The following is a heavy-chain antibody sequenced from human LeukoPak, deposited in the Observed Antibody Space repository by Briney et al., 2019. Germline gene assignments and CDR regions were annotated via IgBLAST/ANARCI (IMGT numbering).Heavy chain of an antibody. V-gene: IGHV3-48*04. Sequence: PGGSLRLSCAASGFTFSRFNMNWVRQAPGKGLERISYITSSSSSMYYADSVKGRFTISRDNAKNSLYLQMNSLTAEDTAVYYCARVIGSYGDSAYWGQGTLVTVSS. CDR2: ITSSSSSM. CDR3: ARVIGSYGDSAY. D-gene: IGHD4-17*01. CDR1: GFTFSRFN. J-gene: IGHJ4*02.